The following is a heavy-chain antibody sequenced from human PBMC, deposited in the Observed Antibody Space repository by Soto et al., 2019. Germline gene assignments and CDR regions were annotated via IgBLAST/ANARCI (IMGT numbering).Heavy chain of an antibody. V-gene: IGHV4-59*01. CDR2: ISYSGSA. CDR1: GGSISSYY. CDR3: AREPTTVTNYYYYALDV. J-gene: IGHJ6*02. D-gene: IGHD4-17*01. Sequence: SETLSLTCTVSGGSISSYYWSWIRQPPGKGLEWIGYISYSGSANYNPSLKSRVTISVDTSKNQFSLKLSSVTAADTAVYYCAREPTTVTNYYYYALDVWGQGTTVTVSS.